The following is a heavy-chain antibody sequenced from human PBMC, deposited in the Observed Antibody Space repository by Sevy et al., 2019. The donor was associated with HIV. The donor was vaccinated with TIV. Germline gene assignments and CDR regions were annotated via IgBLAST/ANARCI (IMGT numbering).Heavy chain of an antibody. CDR1: GFPFSTYY. CDR3: ARDPGYSSGWYGPHFDY. CDR2: ISLSHHTI. Sequence: GGSLRLSCAASGFPFSTYYMTWIRQAPGKGLEWLAYISLSHHTIYYADSVKGRFTISGDNAKNSLYLQMNNLRAEDTATYYCARDPGYSSGWYGPHFDYWGQGALVTVSS. J-gene: IGHJ4*02. V-gene: IGHV3-11*01. D-gene: IGHD6-19*01.